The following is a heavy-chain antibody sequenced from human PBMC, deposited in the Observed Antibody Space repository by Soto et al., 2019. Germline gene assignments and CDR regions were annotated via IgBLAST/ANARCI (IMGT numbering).Heavy chain of an antibody. CDR3: ARINAGTGDFQH. V-gene: IGHV1-46*01. D-gene: IGHD6-13*01. CDR2: INPSGGST. J-gene: IGHJ1*01. CDR1: GYTFTSYY. Sequence: QVQLVQSGAEVKKPGASVKVSCKASGYTFTSYYMHWVRQAPGQGLEWMGIINPSGGSTSYAQKFKGKVTMTRDTSTSTVYMELSSLRSEDTAVYYCARINAGTGDFQHWGQGTLVTVSS.